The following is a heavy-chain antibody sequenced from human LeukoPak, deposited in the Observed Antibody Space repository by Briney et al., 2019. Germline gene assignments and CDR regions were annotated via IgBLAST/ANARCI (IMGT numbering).Heavy chain of an antibody. J-gene: IGHJ5*02. CDR2: IHTSGST. V-gene: IGHV4-4*07. CDR3: ARDRTQTSSWNNWFDP. Sequence: SETLSLTCSVSGGSISSYYWSWIRQPAGKRLEWIGRIHTSGSTNHNPSLQSRVTMSVDTSKNQFSLKVTSVTAADTAVYYCARDRTQTSSWNNWFDPWGQGTLVTVSS. D-gene: IGHD6-13*01. CDR1: GGSISSYY.